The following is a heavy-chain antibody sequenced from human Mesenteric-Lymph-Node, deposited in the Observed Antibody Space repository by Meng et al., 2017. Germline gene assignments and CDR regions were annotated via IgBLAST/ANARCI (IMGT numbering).Heavy chain of an antibody. CDR3: SRGGEDYSAGDY. CDR1: GFTVSTKC. Sequence: EVQLVESGGGLVQPGGSLRLSCAASGFTVSTKCMSWVRQAPGKGLEWVSVIYTGGSTYYADSVRGRFTISRDNSKNTLYLQMNSLRAEDTAVYYCSRGGEDYSAGDYWGQGTLVTVSS. J-gene: IGHJ4*02. V-gene: IGHV3-66*01. D-gene: IGHD4-11*01. CDR2: IYTGGST.